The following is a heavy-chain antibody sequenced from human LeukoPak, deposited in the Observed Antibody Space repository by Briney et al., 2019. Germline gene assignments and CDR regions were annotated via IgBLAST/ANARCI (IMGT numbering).Heavy chain of an antibody. CDR2: INHSGST. CDR1: GGSFSGYY. V-gene: IGHV4-34*01. Sequence: SETLSLTCAVYGGSFSGYYWSWIRQPPGKGLEWIGEINHSGSTNYNPSLKSRVTISVDTSKNQFSLELSSVTAADTAVYYCARPLGRMVRGVNYWYFDLWGRGTLVTVSS. D-gene: IGHD3-10*01. J-gene: IGHJ2*01. CDR3: ARPLGRMVRGVNYWYFDL.